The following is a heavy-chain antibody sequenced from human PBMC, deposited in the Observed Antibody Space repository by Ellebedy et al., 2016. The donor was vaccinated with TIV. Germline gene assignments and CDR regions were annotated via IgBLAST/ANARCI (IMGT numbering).Heavy chain of an antibody. D-gene: IGHD6-13*01. Sequence: SETLSLXXTVSGGSVSRGSYYWSWIRQPPGKGLEWIGISNYSGSANSNPSLQSRVTISVDTSKNQFSLKLSSVTTADTAVYYCARRHSTAKSLDYWGQGTLVTVSS. CDR1: GGSVSRGSYY. J-gene: IGHJ4*02. CDR2: SNYSGSA. V-gene: IGHV4-61*01. CDR3: ARRHSTAKSLDY.